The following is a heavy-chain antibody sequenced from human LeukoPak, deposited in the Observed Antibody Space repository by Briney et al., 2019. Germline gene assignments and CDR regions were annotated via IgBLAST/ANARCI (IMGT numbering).Heavy chain of an antibody. CDR1: GYSLTSYW. V-gene: IGHV5-51*01. J-gene: IGHJ4*02. CDR3: ARVVSLYASETYTPNYFNY. Sequence: GESLKISCKASGYSLTSYWIGWVRQMPGNGLEWMGIIYPPDSKTTYSPSFQGQVSISADMSISTSYLQWNSLKASDTAIYYCARVVSLYASETYTPNYFNYWGQGTLVTVSS. CDR2: IYPPDSKT. D-gene: IGHD3-10*01.